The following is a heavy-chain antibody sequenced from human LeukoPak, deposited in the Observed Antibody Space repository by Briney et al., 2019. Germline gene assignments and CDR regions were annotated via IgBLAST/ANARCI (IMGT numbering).Heavy chain of an antibody. CDR3: ARDRHYYGSGSYYLNPFDY. J-gene: IGHJ4*02. CDR2: IYTSGST. V-gene: IGHV4-4*07. CDR1: GGSISSYY. D-gene: IGHD3-10*01. Sequence: SETLSLTGTVSGGSISSYYWSWIRQPAGKGLEWIGRIYTSGSTNYNPSLKSRVTMSVDTSKNQFSLKLSSVTAADTAVYYCARDRHYYGSGSYYLNPFDYWGQGTLVTVSS.